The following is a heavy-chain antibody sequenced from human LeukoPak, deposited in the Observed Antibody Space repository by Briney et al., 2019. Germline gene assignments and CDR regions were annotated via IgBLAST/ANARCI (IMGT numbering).Heavy chain of an antibody. D-gene: IGHD2-15*01. V-gene: IGHV3-21*01. CDR1: GFTFSSYE. CDR2: VSTSSSYI. Sequence: GGSLRLSCAASGFTFSSYEMNWVRQAPGKGLEWVSSVSTSSSYIYYADSVKGRFTISRYNAKNSLYLQMNSLRVEDTAVYYCARDGGEYCSGGRCTAFDIWGQGTMVTVSS. J-gene: IGHJ3*02. CDR3: ARDGGEYCSGGRCTAFDI.